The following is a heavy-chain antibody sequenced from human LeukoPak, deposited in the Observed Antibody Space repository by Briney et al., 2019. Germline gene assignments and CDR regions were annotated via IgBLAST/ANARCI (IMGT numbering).Heavy chain of an antibody. V-gene: IGHV4-39*07. J-gene: IGHJ4*02. CDR1: GGSISSSSYY. CDR2: IYYSGST. Sequence: PSETLSLTCTVSGGSISSSSYYWGWIRQPPGKGLEWIGSIYYSGSTYYNPSLKSRVTISVDTSKNQFSLKLSSVTAADTAVYYCAREGGNDYWGQGTLVTVSS. D-gene: IGHD3-16*01. CDR3: AREGGNDY.